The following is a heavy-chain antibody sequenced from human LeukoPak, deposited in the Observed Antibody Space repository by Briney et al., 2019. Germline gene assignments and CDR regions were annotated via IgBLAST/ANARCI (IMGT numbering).Heavy chain of an antibody. CDR1: GFTFDDYG. D-gene: IGHD3-10*01. CDR2: INWNGGST. V-gene: IGHV3-20*04. J-gene: IGHJ6*03. CDR3: ARASYYGSGSYYGFVDNYYYYYYMDV. Sequence: GGSLRLSCAASGFTFDDYGMSWVRQAPGKGLERVSGINWNGGSTGYADSVKGRFTISRDNAKNSLYLQMNSLRAEDTALYYCARASYYGSGSYYGFVDNYYYYYYMDVWGKGTTVTVSS.